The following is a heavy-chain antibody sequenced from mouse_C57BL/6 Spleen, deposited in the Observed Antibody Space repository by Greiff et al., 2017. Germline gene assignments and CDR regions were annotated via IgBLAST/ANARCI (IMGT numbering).Heavy chain of an antibody. CDR2: IDPSDSET. D-gene: IGHD1-1*01. J-gene: IGHJ3*01. CDR3: ARGADYYGSSYWFAY. Sequence: QVQLKQPGAELVRPGSSVKLSCKASGYTFTSYWMHWVKQRPIQGLEWIGNIDPSDSETHYNQKFKDKATLTVDKSSSTAYMQLSSLTSEDSAVYYCARGADYYGSSYWFAYWGQGTLVTVSA. V-gene: IGHV1-52*01. CDR1: GYTFTSYW.